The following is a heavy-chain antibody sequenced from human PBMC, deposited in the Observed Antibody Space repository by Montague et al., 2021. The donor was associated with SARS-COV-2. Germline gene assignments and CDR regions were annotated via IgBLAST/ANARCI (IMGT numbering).Heavy chain of an antibody. V-gene: IGHV4-39*07. J-gene: IGHJ5*02. Sequence: SETLSLTCTVSGGSISSSSYYWGWIRQPPGKGLEWFGSIYYSGYTHYNPTLKSPVTISVDTSKNHFSLRLGSVTAADTAVYYCARSGSWGIFDPWGQGTLVIVSS. D-gene: IGHD6-13*01. CDR2: IYYSGYT. CDR1: GGSISSSSYY. CDR3: ARSGSWGIFDP.